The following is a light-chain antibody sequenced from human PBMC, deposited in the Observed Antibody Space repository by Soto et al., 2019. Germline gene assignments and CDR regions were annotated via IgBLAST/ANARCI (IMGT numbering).Light chain of an antibody. Sequence: DIQMTQSPSAMSASVGDRVTITCRASQAISHYLAWFHQRPGKVPKRLIYGASTLQSGVPSWFSGSGSGTEFTLTISSLQPEDFGTYYCLQHNTYPLSFGGGTKVE. CDR1: QAISHY. J-gene: IGKJ4*01. V-gene: IGKV1-17*03. CDR3: LQHNTYPLS. CDR2: GAS.